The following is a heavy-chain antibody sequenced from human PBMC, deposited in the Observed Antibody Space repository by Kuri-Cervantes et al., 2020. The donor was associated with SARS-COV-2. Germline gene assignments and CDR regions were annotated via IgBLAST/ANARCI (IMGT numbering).Heavy chain of an antibody. CDR2: INHSGST. D-gene: IGHD7-27*01. Sequence: SETLSLTCAVYGGSFSGYSWSWIRQPPGKGLEWIGEINHSGSTHYNPSLKSRVTISVDTSKNQFSLKLSSVTAADTAVYYCARGPGNWGGFDYWGQGTLVTVSS. CDR3: ARGPGNWGGFDY. J-gene: IGHJ4*02. V-gene: IGHV4-34*01. CDR1: GGSFSGYS.